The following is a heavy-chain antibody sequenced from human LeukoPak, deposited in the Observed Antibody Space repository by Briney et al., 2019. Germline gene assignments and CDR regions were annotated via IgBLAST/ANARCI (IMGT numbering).Heavy chain of an antibody. Sequence: PSETLSLTCTVSGNSISSGDNYWSWIRQPAGKGLEWIGRIYTSGSTNYNPSLKSRVTISGDTSKNRFSLRLSSVTAADTAVYYCARDWYKYDSSGYRIFDYWGQGTLVTVSS. V-gene: IGHV4-61*02. CDR2: IYTSGST. CDR1: GNSISSGDNY. J-gene: IGHJ4*02. CDR3: ARDWYKYDSSGYRIFDY. D-gene: IGHD3-22*01.